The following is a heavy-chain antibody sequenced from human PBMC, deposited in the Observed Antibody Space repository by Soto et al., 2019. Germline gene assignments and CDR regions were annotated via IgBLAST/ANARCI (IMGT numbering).Heavy chain of an antibody. CDR1: GGSIGSYH. CDR3: ARDTVLTGMFDL. D-gene: IGHD4-17*01. V-gene: IGHV4-59*01. J-gene: IGHJ5*02. Sequence: SETLSLTCTVSGGSIGSYHWSWVRQPLGKGLEWIASVYYTGTTNYNPSLGGRVTISIDAPENQISLKLTSVTAADTAFYYCARDTVLTGMFDLWGQGTLVTVSS. CDR2: VYYTGTT.